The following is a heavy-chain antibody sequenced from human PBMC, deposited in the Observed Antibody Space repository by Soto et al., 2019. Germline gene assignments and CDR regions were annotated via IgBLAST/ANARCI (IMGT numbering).Heavy chain of an antibody. CDR3: AREETTPYYYYYGMDV. J-gene: IGHJ6*02. Sequence: GGSLRLSCAASGFTFSSYGMHWVRQAPGKGLEWVAVIWYDGSNKYYADSVKGRFTISRDNSKNTLYLQMNSLRAEDTAVYYCAREETTPYYYYYGMDVWGQGTTVTVSS. CDR1: GFTFSSYG. D-gene: IGHD1-1*01. CDR2: IWYDGSNK. V-gene: IGHV3-33*01.